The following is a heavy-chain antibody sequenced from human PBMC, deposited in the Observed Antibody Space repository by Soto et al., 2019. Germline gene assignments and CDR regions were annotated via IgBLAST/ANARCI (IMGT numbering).Heavy chain of an antibody. CDR2: IYSSGST. V-gene: IGHV4-4*07. CDR1: GNSIRNYY. D-gene: IGHD2-15*01. Sequence: YATWSLSCTVSGNSIRNYYRSWIRQPAGKGLEWIGRIYSSGSTDYNASLKSRVSMSVDRSKNQFFLKLTSVTAADTAVYYCVRDCSGGGCYSDSGMDVWGQGTTVTV. J-gene: IGHJ6*02. CDR3: VRDCSGGGCYSDSGMDV.